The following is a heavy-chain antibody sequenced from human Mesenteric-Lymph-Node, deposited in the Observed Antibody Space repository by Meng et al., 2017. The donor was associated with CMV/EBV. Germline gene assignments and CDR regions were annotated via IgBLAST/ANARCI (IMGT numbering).Heavy chain of an antibody. CDR3: AREEVEMATIGEY. Sequence: KASGYTFTGYYMHWVRQAPGQGLEWMGWINPNSGGTNYAQKFQGRVTMTRDTSISTAYMELSRLRYDDTAVYYCAREEVEMATIGEYWGQGTLVTVS. CDR1: GYTFTGYY. V-gene: IGHV1-2*02. J-gene: IGHJ4*02. CDR2: INPNSGGT. D-gene: IGHD5-24*01.